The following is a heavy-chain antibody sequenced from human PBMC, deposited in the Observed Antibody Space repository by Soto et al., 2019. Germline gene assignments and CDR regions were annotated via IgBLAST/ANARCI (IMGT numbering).Heavy chain of an antibody. CDR1: GGCLSSYY. CDR3: GGGRRSRYSYFDY. D-gene: IGHD2-2*02. V-gene: IGHV4-34*01. Sequence: PSESLSLTCAACGGCLSSYYCTWFRQHTEKGLEWIGEINHSGSTNYSPSLKSRVTISVDTSKNQFSLKLSCVPAADAAVYYCGGGRRSRYSYFDYLGQRTLVTVSS. J-gene: IGHJ4*02. CDR2: INHSGST.